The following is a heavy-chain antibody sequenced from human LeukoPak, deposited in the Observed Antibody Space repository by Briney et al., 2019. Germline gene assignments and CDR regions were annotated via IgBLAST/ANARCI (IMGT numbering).Heavy chain of an antibody. Sequence: SETLSLTCAVYGGSFSGYYWSWIRQPPGKGLEWIGEINHSGSTNYNPSLKSRVTISVDTSKNQFSLKLSSVTAADTAVYYCARANYYDIEPALDYWGQGTLVTVSS. CDR1: GGSFSGYY. V-gene: IGHV4-34*01. CDR2: INHSGST. J-gene: IGHJ4*02. D-gene: IGHD3-22*01. CDR3: ARANYYDIEPALDY.